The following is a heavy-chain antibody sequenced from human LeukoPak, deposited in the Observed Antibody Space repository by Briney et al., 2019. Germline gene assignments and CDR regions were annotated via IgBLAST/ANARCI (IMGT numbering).Heavy chain of an antibody. J-gene: IGHJ6*02. CDR1: GFPFSSYW. V-gene: IGHV3-7*04. D-gene: IGHD5-24*01. Sequence: GGSLRLSCVASGFPFSSYWMTRVRQAPGKGLEWVANIKQDGSKKSYVDSVKGRFTISRDNAKNSLYLQMNSLRAEDTAIYYCTRVGYIDEGIDVWGQGTTVTVSS. CDR2: IKQDGSKK. CDR3: TRVGYIDEGIDV.